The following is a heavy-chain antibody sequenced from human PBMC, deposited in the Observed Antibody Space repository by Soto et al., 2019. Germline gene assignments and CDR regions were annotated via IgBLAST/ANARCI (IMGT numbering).Heavy chain of an antibody. V-gene: IGHV1-69*01. CDR3: ARAVSAGTTTTNWFDP. CDR2: IIPLSATT. Sequence: QVQLVQSGAEVKKPGSSVKVSCKASGGTFNSYGISWVRQAPGQGLEWMGGIIPLSATTNHAQKSLGRVTITADESTRTAYMELSSLTSGDTAVYYCARAVSAGTTTTNWFDPWGQGTLVTVSS. CDR1: GGTFNSYG. D-gene: IGHD1-1*01. J-gene: IGHJ5*02.